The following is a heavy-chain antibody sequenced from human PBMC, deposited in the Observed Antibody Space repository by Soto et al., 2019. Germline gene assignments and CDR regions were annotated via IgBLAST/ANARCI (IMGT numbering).Heavy chain of an antibody. CDR2: IKQDGSEK. V-gene: IGHV3-7*01. J-gene: IGHJ5*02. Sequence: EVQLVESGGGLVQPGGSLRLSCAASGFTFSSYWMSWVRQAPGKGLEWVANIKQDGSEKYYVDAVKGRCTISRDNAKNSLYLQMNSLRAEDPAVYYCARSIAARLNWFDPWGQGTLVTVSS. CDR3: ARSIAARLNWFDP. D-gene: IGHD6-6*01. CDR1: GFTFSSYW.